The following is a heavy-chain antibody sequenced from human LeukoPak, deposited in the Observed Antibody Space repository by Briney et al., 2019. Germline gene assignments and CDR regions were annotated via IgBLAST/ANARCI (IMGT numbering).Heavy chain of an antibody. J-gene: IGHJ4*02. D-gene: IGHD1-1*01. V-gene: IGHV1-18*01. CDR3: ARDGRGRFDY. CDR2: ISAYNGNT. CDR1: GYTFTSYG. Sequence: GASVKVSCKASGYTFTSYGISWVRQAPGQGLEWMGWISAYNGNTKHAQRLQGRVTMTTDTSTTTAYMELRSLRSDDTAVYYCARDGRGRFDYWGQGALVTVSS.